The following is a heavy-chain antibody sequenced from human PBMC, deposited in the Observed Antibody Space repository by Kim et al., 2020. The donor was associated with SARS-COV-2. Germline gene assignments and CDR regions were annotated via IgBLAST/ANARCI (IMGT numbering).Heavy chain of an antibody. J-gene: IGHJ4*02. CDR1: GFTVSSNY. Sequence: GGSLRLSCAASGFTVSSNYMSWVRQAPGKGLEWVSVIYSGGSTYYADSVKGRLTIFRDNSKKTLYLQMNSLRAADTAADYCARGGSSSWSGIVIYWGQGT. D-gene: IGHD6-13*01. CDR3: ARGGSSSWSGIVIY. CDR2: IYSGGST. V-gene: IGHV3-53*01.